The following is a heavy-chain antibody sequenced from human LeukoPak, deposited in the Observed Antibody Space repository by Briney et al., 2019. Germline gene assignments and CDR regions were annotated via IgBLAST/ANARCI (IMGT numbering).Heavy chain of an antibody. Sequence: PGGFLRLSCAASGFTFSGSAMHWVRQASGKGLEWVGRIRSKANSYATAYAASVKGRFTISRDDSKNTAYLQMNSLKTEDTAVYYCTTQLRITMIVVVDYWGQGTLVTVSS. V-gene: IGHV3-73*01. CDR1: GFTFSGSA. J-gene: IGHJ4*02. CDR3: TTQLRITMIVVVDY. D-gene: IGHD3-22*01. CDR2: IRSKANSYAT.